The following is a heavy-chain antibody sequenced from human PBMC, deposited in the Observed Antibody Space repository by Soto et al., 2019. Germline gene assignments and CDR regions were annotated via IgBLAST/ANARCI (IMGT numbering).Heavy chain of an antibody. V-gene: IGHV1-69*06. D-gene: IGHD5-12*01. CDR2: IIPMFGTT. J-gene: IGHJ4*02. CDR3: AGGGDGYNQAYKYYFDY. CDR1: GGTFSSYT. Sequence: QVQLVQSGAEVKKPGSSVKVSCRASGGTFSSYTISWVRQAPGQGLEWMGGIIPMFGTTRYAQKFQGRVTITADKSTNTAYMELSSLRSEDTAVYYCAGGGDGYNQAYKYYFDYWGQGTLVTVSS.